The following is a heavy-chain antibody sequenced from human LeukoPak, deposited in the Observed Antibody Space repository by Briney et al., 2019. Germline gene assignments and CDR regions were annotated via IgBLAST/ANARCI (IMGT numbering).Heavy chain of an antibody. CDR2: IYPGDSDT. J-gene: IGHJ4*02. V-gene: IGHV5-51*01. CDR3: ARCRAYYGSGSYYREFDY. D-gene: IGHD3-10*01. Sequence: GESLKISCNGSGYSFTSDWIGWVRHMPGKGLEWMGIIYPGDSDTRYSPSFQGQVTISADKSISTAYLQWSSLKASDTDMYYCARCRAYYGSGSYYREFDYWGQGTLVTVSS. CDR1: GYSFTSDW.